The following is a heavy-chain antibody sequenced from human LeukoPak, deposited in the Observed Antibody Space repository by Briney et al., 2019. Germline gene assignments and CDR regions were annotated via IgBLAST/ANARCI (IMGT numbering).Heavy chain of an antibody. J-gene: IGHJ3*02. Sequence: SETLSLTCAVYGGSFSGYYWTWIRQPPGKGLEWIGEINHTGSTSYNPSLKSRVTTSVDTSKNQSSLKLNSVTAADTAVYYCARVFGPYPDAFDIWGQGTMVTVSS. CDR2: INHTGST. CDR3: ARVFGPYPDAFDI. V-gene: IGHV4-34*01. CDR1: GGSFSGYY. D-gene: IGHD2-2*01.